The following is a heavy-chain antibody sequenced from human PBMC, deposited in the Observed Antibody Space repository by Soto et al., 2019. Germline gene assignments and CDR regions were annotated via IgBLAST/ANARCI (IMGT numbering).Heavy chain of an antibody. J-gene: IGHJ4*02. CDR3: ARDSSGRAIFDS. CDR1: GYAFTSYG. CDR2: TSGYMVT. D-gene: IGHD6-19*01. V-gene: IGHV1-18*01. Sequence: QVQLVQSGGEVKKPGASVKVSCRASGYAFTSYGISWVRQAPGQGLEWLGWTSGYMVTNYAQKFQGRVTMTTDTSTSTAYMELRSLRFDDTAVYYCARDSSGRAIFDSWGQGTLVTVSS.